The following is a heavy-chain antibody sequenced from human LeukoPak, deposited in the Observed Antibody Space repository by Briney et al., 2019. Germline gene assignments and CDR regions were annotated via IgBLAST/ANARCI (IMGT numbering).Heavy chain of an antibody. CDR3: ASNVLKT. Sequence: QPGGSLRLSCVASGFTFSNYWMSWVRQAPGKGLEWVANIKQDGSAEYYVDSVKGRFTISRDNAENSLHLQMNSLRVEDTAVYYCASNVLKTWGQGTLVTVSS. CDR2: IKQDGSAE. CDR1: GFTFSNYW. V-gene: IGHV3-7*02. J-gene: IGHJ5*02. D-gene: IGHD2-15*01.